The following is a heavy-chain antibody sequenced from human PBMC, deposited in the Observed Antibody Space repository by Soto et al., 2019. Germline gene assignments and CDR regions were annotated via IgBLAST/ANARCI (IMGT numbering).Heavy chain of an antibody. D-gene: IGHD3-22*01. V-gene: IGHV1-69*06. J-gene: IGHJ6*02. Sequence: SVKVSCKASGGTFSSYAISWVRQAPGQGLEWMGGIIPIFGTANYAQKFQGRVTITADKSTSTAYMELSSLRSEDTAVYYCPRARHPAYYYDSSGYPRSFYGMDVWGQGTTVTVSS. CDR2: IIPIFGTA. CDR3: PRARHPAYYYDSSGYPRSFYGMDV. CDR1: GGTFSSYA.